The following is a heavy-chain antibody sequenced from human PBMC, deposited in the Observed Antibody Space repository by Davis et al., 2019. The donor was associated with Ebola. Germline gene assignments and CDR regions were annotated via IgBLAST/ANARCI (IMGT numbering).Heavy chain of an antibody. Sequence: ASVKVSCKASGGTFNSNAVNWVRQAPGQGLEWMGTINPSGGSTSYAQKLQGRVTMTTDTSTSTAYMELSRLRSDDTAVYYCARDSSLATTSWFDPWGQGTLVTVSS. CDR1: GGTFNSNA. D-gene: IGHD4-11*01. V-gene: IGHV1-46*02. CDR2: INPSGGST. CDR3: ARDSSLATTSWFDP. J-gene: IGHJ5*02.